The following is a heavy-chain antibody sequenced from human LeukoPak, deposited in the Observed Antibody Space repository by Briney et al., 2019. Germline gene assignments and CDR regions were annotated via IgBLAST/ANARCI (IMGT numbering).Heavy chain of an antibody. V-gene: IGHV3-23*01. CDR3: ARQGSGSPSGTLLNFDY. J-gene: IGHJ4*02. CDR1: GFTFSSYA. CDR2: ISGSGGST. Sequence: GGSLRLSCAASGFTFSSYAMSWVRQAPGKGLEWVSAISGSGGSTYYADSVKGRFTISRDNSKNTLYLQMNSLRAEDTAVYYCARQGSGSPSGTLLNFDYWGQGTLVTVSS. D-gene: IGHD3-10*01.